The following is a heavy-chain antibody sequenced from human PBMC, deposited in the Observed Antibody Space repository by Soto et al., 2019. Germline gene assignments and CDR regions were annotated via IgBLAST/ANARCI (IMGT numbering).Heavy chain of an antibody. CDR3: AGGRDTVVLGVMNWFDP. J-gene: IGHJ5*02. CDR1: GGSFSGYY. Sequence: QVQLQQWGAGLLKSSETLSLTCAVYGGSFSGYYWNWLRQPPGEGLEWIGKIDQSGSTNYNPSLKSRVTMSVDTSRSQFSLKLTSVTVMDTAVYYCAGGRDTVVLGVMNWFDPWGQGTLVTVSS. V-gene: IGHV4-34*01. CDR2: IDQSGST. D-gene: IGHD3-10*01.